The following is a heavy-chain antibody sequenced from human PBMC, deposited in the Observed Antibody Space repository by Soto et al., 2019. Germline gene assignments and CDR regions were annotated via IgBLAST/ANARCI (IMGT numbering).Heavy chain of an antibody. CDR1: GYSFPNYW. CDR3: ARQGIVLMVYAMDN. Sequence: GESLKISCKGSGYSFPNYWISWVRQMPGKGLEWMGRIDPSDSYTNYSPSFQGHVTISADKSTSTAYLQWSSLKASETAMYYCARQGIVLMVYAMDNWGQGTLVTVSS. V-gene: IGHV5-10-1*01. J-gene: IGHJ4*02. CDR2: IDPSDSYT. D-gene: IGHD2-8*01.